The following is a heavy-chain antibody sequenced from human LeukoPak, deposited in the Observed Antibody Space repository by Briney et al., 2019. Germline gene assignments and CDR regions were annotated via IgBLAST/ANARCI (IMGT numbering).Heavy chain of an antibody. CDR3: ARDDRAPGYGWFDP. Sequence: GGSLRLSCAASGFTFSSFGMHWVRQAPGKGLEWVAVISFDVNNKYYADSVKGRFTISRDNSKDTLYLQMNSLGAEDTAVYYCARDDRAPGYGWFDPWGQGTLVTVSS. D-gene: IGHD5-12*01. J-gene: IGHJ5*02. V-gene: IGHV3-30*03. CDR2: ISFDVNNK. CDR1: GFTFSSFG.